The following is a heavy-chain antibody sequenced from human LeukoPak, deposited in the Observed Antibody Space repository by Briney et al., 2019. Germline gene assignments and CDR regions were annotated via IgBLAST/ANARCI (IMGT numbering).Heavy chain of an antibody. V-gene: IGHV3-7*03. Sequence: PGGSLRLSCAASGFTFSDYYMSWLRQAPGKGLEWVANIKQDGSAKPYVDSVKGRFTISRDNAKNSLFLQMNSLRAEDTVVYYCARDNGWSADFWGQGTLVTVSS. CDR1: GFTFSDYY. CDR3: ARDNGWSADF. D-gene: IGHD2-15*01. CDR2: IKQDGSAK. J-gene: IGHJ4*02.